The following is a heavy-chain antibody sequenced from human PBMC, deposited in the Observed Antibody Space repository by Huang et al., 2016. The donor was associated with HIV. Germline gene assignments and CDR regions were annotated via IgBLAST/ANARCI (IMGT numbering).Heavy chain of an antibody. V-gene: IGHV1-69*01. D-gene: IGHD1-26*01. Sequence: QVQLVQSGAEVKKPGSSVKVSCKASGGTFSSYVISWVRQAPGQGLEGMGGITPIFDKTNYAQKFQGRVTIIADESTRTAYMEMSSLRPEDTATYYCATGPRGSGSFNWGQGTLVSVSS. CDR3: ATGPRGSGSFN. J-gene: IGHJ4*02. CDR1: GGTFSSYV. CDR2: ITPIFDKT.